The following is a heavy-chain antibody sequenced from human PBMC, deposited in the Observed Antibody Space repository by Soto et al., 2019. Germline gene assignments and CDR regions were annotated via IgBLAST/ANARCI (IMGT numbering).Heavy chain of an antibody. D-gene: IGHD2-15*01. CDR1: GFTFSSYA. CDR3: ARDLNFFRVVAALDY. Sequence: GGSLRLSCAASGFTFSSYAMHWVRQAPGKGLEWVAVISYDGSNKYYADSVKGRFTISRDNSKNTLYLQMNSLRAEDTAVYYCARDLNFFRVVAALDYWGQGTLVTVSS. J-gene: IGHJ4*02. V-gene: IGHV3-30-3*01. CDR2: ISYDGSNK.